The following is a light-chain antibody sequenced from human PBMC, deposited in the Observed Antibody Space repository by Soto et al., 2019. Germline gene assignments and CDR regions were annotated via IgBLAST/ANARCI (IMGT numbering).Light chain of an antibody. CDR2: GAS. J-gene: IGKJ4*01. CDR3: QQYGSSPLT. Sequence: EIALTQSQGTLSLSPGERATLPCRASQSVSSSYLVWYQQKPGQAPRLLIYGASSRATGIPDRFSGSGSGTDFTLTISRLEPEDFAVYFCQQYGSSPLTFGGGTKVEIK. V-gene: IGKV3-20*01. CDR1: QSVSSSY.